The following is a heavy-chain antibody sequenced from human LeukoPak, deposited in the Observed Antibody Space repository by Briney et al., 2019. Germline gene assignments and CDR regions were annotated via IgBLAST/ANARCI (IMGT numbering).Heavy chain of an antibody. J-gene: IGHJ4*02. Sequence: GGSLRLSCAVSGFTVSGNYMSWIRQGPGKGLEWVSLIYSDDTTLYADSVKGRFTISRDISKNTLYLQMSSLRTEDTAVYYCARAKPKNMVRGLIMRRESRYYFDYWGQGTLVTVSS. CDR2: IYSDDTT. CDR3: ARAKPKNMVRGLIMRRESRYYFDY. D-gene: IGHD3-10*01. V-gene: IGHV3-53*01. CDR1: GFTVSGNY.